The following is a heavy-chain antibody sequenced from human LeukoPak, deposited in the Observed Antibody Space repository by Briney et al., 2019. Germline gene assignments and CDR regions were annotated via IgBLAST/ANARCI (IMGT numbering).Heavy chain of an antibody. CDR1: GFTFSSYW. J-gene: IGHJ3*02. Sequence: PGGSLRLSCAASGFTFSSYWMSWVRQAPGKGLEWVANIKQDGSEEYYVDSVKGRFTISRDNAKNSLYLQMNSLRAEDTAVYYCARGSLVDIVANDAFDIWGQGTMVTVSS. V-gene: IGHV3-7*01. CDR2: IKQDGSEE. CDR3: ARGSLVDIVANDAFDI. D-gene: IGHD5-12*01.